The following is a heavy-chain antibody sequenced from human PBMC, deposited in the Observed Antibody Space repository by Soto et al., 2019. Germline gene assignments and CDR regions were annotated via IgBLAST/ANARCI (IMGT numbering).Heavy chain of an antibody. CDR1: AFSLTSCS. CDR2: LSRSGGAT. V-gene: IGHV3-23*01. J-gene: IGHJ5*02. CDR3: AKGEMATIRNSFDP. Sequence: GGSLSLSCVTSAFSLTSCSMSWVRQTPGKGLEWVSALSRSGGATYYADSVKGRFTISRDTSTNTLYLQMSNLRAEDAAIYYCAKGEMATIRNSFDPWGQGTLVTVSS. D-gene: IGHD5-12*01.